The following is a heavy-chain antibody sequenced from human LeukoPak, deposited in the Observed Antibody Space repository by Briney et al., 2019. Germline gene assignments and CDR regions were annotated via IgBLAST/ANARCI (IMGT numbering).Heavy chain of an antibody. D-gene: IGHD3-22*01. Sequence: SSETLSLTCTVSGGSISSSSYYWGWIRQPPGKGLEWIGSIYYSGSTYYNPSLKSRVTISVDTSKNQFSLKLSSVTAADTAVYYCARVMGGYSSDYWGQGTLVTVSS. V-gene: IGHV4-39*07. CDR1: GGSISSSSYY. J-gene: IGHJ4*02. CDR3: ARVMGGYSSDY. CDR2: IYYSGST.